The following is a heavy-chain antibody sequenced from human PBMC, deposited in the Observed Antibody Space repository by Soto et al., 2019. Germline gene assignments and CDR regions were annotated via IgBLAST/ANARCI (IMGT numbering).Heavy chain of an antibody. CDR1: GYTFTGYY. V-gene: IGHV1-2*04. CDR3: ARVYFPGLKPLVGYYYGMDV. CDR2: INPNSGGT. Sequence: ASVKVSCKASGYTFTGYYMHWVRQAPGQGLEWMGWINPNSGGTNYAQKFQGWDTMTRDTSISTAYMELSRLRSDDTAVYYCARVYFPGLKPLVGYYYGMDVWGQGTTVTVSS. J-gene: IGHJ6*02. D-gene: IGHD2-15*01.